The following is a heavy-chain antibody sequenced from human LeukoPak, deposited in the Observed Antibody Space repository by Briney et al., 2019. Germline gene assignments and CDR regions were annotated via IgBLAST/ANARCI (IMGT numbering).Heavy chain of an antibody. CDR1: GYTFTGYY. CDR3: ARWDSPSTEQVYDY. CDR2: INPNSGGT. J-gene: IGHJ4*02. D-gene: IGHD1-26*01. V-gene: IGHV1-2*02. Sequence: ASVKVSCTASGYTFTGYYMHWVRQAPGQGLEWMGWINPNSGGTNYAQKFQGRVTMTRDTSISTAYMELSRLRSDDTAVYYCARWDSPSTEQVYDYWGQGTLVTVSS.